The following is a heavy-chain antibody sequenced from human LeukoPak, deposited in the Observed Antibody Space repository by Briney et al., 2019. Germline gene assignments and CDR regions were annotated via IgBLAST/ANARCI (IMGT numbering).Heavy chain of an antibody. Sequence: SETLSLTCAVYGGCFSGYYWSWIRQPPGKGLEWIGEINHSGSTNYNPSLKSRVTISVDTSKNQFSLKLSSVTAADTAVYYCATDNTEAAAGHWGQGTLVTVSS. D-gene: IGHD6-13*01. CDR2: INHSGST. J-gene: IGHJ4*02. CDR1: GGCFSGYY. CDR3: ATDNTEAAAGH. V-gene: IGHV4-34*01.